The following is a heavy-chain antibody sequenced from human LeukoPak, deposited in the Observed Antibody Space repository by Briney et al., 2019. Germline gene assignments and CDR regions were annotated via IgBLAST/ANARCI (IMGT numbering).Heavy chain of an antibody. Sequence: GGSLRLSCAASGFTFSGHSMTWVRQAPGKGLEWVANINLDGSERSYVDFVKGRFTISRDNADNSMYLQMNSLRAEDTAVYYCGRVIAGAIDYWGQGTLVTVSS. J-gene: IGHJ4*02. CDR1: GFTFSGHS. D-gene: IGHD6-13*01. CDR2: INLDGSER. CDR3: GRVIAGAIDY. V-gene: IGHV3-7*01.